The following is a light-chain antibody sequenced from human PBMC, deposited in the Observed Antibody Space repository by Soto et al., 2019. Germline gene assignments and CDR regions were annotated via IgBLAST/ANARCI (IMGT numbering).Light chain of an antibody. CDR3: MQALESPVT. CDR2: LGS. J-gene: IGKJ4*01. CDR1: KAPLEIKGGNG. Sequence: IGMTHSPRSLPVPPEERASSPGSLVKAPLEIKGGNGLDWYLKSQGQSPQLLFHLGSSRAAGVPDRFSGSGSGTDFTLRISRVEAEDVGIYYCMQALESPVTFGGGTKVEIK. V-gene: IGKV2-28*01.